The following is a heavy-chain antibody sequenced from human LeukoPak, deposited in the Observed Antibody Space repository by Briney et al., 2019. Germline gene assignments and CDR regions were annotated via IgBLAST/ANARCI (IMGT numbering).Heavy chain of an antibody. D-gene: IGHD3-16*01. CDR2: IYHSGST. Sequence: SETLSLTCAVSGYSISSGYYWGLIRQPPGKGLEWIGNIYHSGSTYYNPSLKSRVTISVATSKNQFSLKLSSVSAADTAVYYCAQQSLRSPDYWGQGTVVAVSS. CDR3: AQQSLRSPDY. V-gene: IGHV4-38-2*01. J-gene: IGHJ4*02. CDR1: GYSISSGYY.